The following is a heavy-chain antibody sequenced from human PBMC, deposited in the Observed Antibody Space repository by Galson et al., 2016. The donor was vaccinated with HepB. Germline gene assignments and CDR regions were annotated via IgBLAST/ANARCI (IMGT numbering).Heavy chain of an antibody. D-gene: IGHD2-2*01. Sequence: CAISGDSVSSNSAAWNWIRQSPSRGLEWLGRTYYRSKWFNDYAVSVKSRIIIKSDTSKNQFSLQLNPVTPEDTAVYYCARGLVPAATDDWFDPWGQGTLVTVSS. V-gene: IGHV6-1*01. CDR3: ARGLVPAATDDWFDP. CDR1: GDSVSSNSAA. CDR2: TYYRSKWFN. J-gene: IGHJ5*02.